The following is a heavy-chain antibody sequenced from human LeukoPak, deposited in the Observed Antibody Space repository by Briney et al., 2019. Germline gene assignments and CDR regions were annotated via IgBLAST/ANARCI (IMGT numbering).Heavy chain of an antibody. CDR1: GGSISSYY. D-gene: IGHD4-23*01. CDR2: IYYSGST. J-gene: IGHJ4*02. Sequence: SKTLSLTCTVSGGSISSYYWSWIRQPPGKGLEWIGYIYYSGSTNYNPSLKSRVTISVDTSKNQFSLKLSSVTAADTAVYYCARTRAYGGRPDYWGQGTLVTVSS. V-gene: IGHV4-59*01. CDR3: ARTRAYGGRPDY.